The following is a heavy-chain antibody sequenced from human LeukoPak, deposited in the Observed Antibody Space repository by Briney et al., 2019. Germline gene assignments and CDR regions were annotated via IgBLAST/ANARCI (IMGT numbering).Heavy chain of an antibody. CDR2: INHSGST. Sequence: SETLSLTCAVYGGSFSGYYWSWIRQPPGKGLEWIGEINHSGSTNYNPSLKSRVTISVDTSKNQFSLKLSSVTAADTAVYYCARDFDYWGQGTLVTVSS. CDR1: GGSFSGYY. J-gene: IGHJ4*02. V-gene: IGHV4-34*01. CDR3: ARDFDY.